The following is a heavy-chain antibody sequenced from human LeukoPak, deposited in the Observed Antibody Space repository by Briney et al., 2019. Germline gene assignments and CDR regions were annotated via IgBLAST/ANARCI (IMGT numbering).Heavy chain of an antibody. Sequence: GGSLRLSCAASGFNFRNYWMHWVRQVPGKGLVWVARIDSDDTDTYADSVKGRFTISRDNAINMVCLQMNSLKADDTAVYYCTKDAGHCHSSTCWKPSDCWGQGALVTVSS. CDR3: TKDAGHCHSSTCWKPSDC. J-gene: IGHJ4*02. D-gene: IGHD2/OR15-2a*01. CDR2: IDSDDTDT. CDR1: GFNFRNYW. V-gene: IGHV3-74*01.